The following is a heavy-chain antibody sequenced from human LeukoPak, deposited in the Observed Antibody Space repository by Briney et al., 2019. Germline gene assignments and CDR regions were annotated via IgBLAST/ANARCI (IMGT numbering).Heavy chain of an antibody. D-gene: IGHD2-2*01. CDR3: ARDWGASFVVVPAAPDAFDI. CDR2: ISSSSSYI. CDR1: GFTFSSYS. J-gene: IGHJ3*02. V-gene: IGHV3-21*01. Sequence: GGSLRLSCAASGFTFSSYSMNWVRQAPGKGLEWVSSISSSSSYIYYADSVKGRFTISRDNAKNSLYLQMNSLRAEDTAVYYCARDWGASFVVVPAAPDAFDIWGQGTMVTVSS.